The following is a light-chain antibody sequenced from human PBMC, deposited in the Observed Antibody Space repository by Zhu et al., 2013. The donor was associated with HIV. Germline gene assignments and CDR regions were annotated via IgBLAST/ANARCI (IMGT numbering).Light chain of an antibody. CDR2: GTS. Sequence: ETFLTQSPVTLSLSPGERATLSCRASRTIDDTFLAWYQQRPGQPPRLLIYGTSQRATGIPDRFSGSGSGPDFTLTISRLEPEDFALYFCQSYDNSAALTFGAGTRWRS. CDR1: RTIDDTF. J-gene: IGKJ4*01. V-gene: IGKV3-20*01. CDR3: QSYDNSAALT.